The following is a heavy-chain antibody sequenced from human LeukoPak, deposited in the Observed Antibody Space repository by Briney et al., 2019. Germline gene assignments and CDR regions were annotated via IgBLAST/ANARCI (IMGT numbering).Heavy chain of an antibody. CDR3: ARHAEMETMGKDY. J-gene: IGHJ4*02. D-gene: IGHD5-24*01. CDR1: GGSFSGYY. CDR2: INHSGST. Sequence: SETLSLTCAVYGGSFSGYYWSWIRQPPGKGLEWIGEINHSGSTNYNPSLKSRVTISVDTSKNQFSLKLSSVTAADTAVYYCARHAEMETMGKDYWGQGTLVTVSS. V-gene: IGHV4-34*01.